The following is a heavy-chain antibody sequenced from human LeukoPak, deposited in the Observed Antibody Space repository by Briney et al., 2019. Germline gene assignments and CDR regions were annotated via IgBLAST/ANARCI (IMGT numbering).Heavy chain of an antibody. Sequence: PSETLSLTCTVSGGSISSYYWSWIRQPPGKGLEWIGYIYYSGSTSYNTSLKSRLTISEDTSRNQFSLKLSSVTAADTAVYYCASLEYYYDTSGYISWSQGTLVTVSS. CDR2: IYYSGST. CDR3: ASLEYYYDTSGYIS. D-gene: IGHD3-22*01. CDR1: GGSISSYY. J-gene: IGHJ4*02. V-gene: IGHV4-59*01.